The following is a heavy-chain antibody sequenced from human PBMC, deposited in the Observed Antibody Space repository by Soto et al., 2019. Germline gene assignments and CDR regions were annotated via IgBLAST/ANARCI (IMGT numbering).Heavy chain of an antibody. Sequence: PSETLSLTCAVSGYSISSGYYWGWIRQPPGKGLEWIGSIYHSGSTYYNPSLKSRVTISVDTSKNQFSLKLSSVTAADTAVYYCARVRGITGTSGMDVWGQGTTVTVS. CDR2: IYHSGST. V-gene: IGHV4-38-2*01. CDR1: GYSISSGYY. D-gene: IGHD1-20*01. CDR3: ARVRGITGTSGMDV. J-gene: IGHJ6*02.